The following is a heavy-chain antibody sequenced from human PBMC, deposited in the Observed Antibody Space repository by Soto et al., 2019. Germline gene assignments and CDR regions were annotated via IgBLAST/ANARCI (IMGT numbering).Heavy chain of an antibody. Sequence: SETPSLTCTVSGGSISSSSYYWGWIRQPPGKGLEWIGSIYYSGSTYYNPSLKSRVTISVDTSKNQFSLKLSSVTAADTAVYYCARQAELGIAAAVDYWGQGTLVTVSS. V-gene: IGHV4-39*01. D-gene: IGHD6-13*01. CDR3: ARQAELGIAAAVDY. J-gene: IGHJ4*02. CDR2: IYYSGST. CDR1: GGSISSSSYY.